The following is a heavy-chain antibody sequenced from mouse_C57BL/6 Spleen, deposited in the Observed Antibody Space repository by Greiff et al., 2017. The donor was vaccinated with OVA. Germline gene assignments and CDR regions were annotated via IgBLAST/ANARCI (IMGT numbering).Heavy chain of an antibody. CDR2: ISSGGSYT. CDR3: ARHRSTGFDY. Sequence: EVQLVESGGDLVKPGGSLKLSCAASGFTFSSYGMSWVRQTPDKRLEWVATISSGGSYTYYPDSVKGRFTISRDNAKNTLYLQMSSLKSEDTAMYYCARHRSTGFDYWGQGTTLTVSS. V-gene: IGHV5-6*01. D-gene: IGHD4-1*02. J-gene: IGHJ2*01. CDR1: GFTFSSYG.